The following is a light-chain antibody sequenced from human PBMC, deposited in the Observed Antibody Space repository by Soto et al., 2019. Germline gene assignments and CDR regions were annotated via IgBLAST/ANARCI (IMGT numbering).Light chain of an antibody. V-gene: IGKV3-15*01. Sequence: EIVMTQSPATLSVSPGERATLSCMASQSVSSDLAWYHQKPGQAPRLLIYGASTRATGIPARFSGSGSGTDFTLTINRVAPEDFAVYFCQQYVSLPITFGQGTRLEIK. J-gene: IGKJ5*01. CDR1: QSVSSD. CDR3: QQYVSLPIT. CDR2: GAS.